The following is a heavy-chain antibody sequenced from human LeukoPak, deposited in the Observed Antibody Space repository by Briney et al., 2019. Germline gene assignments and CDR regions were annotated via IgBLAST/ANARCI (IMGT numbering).Heavy chain of an antibody. D-gene: IGHD3-9*01. Sequence: GESLKISCKGSGYSFTSYWIGWVRQMPGKGLEWMGIIYPGDSDTRYSPSFQGQVTISADKSISTAYLQWSSLKASDTAMYYCARYCVTHVYDILTGSQVMVYYFDYWGQGTLVTVSS. CDR1: GYSFTSYW. CDR3: ARYCVTHVYDILTGSQVMVYYFDY. V-gene: IGHV5-51*01. J-gene: IGHJ4*02. CDR2: IYPGDSDT.